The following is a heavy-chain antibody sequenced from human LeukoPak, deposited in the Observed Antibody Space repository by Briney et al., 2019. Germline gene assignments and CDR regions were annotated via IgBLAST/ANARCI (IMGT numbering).Heavy chain of an antibody. V-gene: IGHV3-30*14. D-gene: IGHD4-17*01. J-gene: IGHJ6*02. CDR2: ISYDGSNK. Sequence: GRSLRLSCVASGFTFNNYPIHWVRQAPGKGLEWVAVISYDGSNKYYADSVKGRFTISRDNSKNTLFLDMNSLRAEDTAVYYCVRDFSGDFAIRVVWGQGTTVTVSS. CDR3: VRDFSGDFAIRVV. CDR1: GFTFNNYP.